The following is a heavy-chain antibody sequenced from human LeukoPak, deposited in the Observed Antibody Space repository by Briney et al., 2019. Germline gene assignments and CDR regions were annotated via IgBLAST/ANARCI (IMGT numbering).Heavy chain of an antibody. CDR3: AKMEDSSGYYSRY. CDR2: ISGSGGST. J-gene: IGHJ4*02. D-gene: IGHD3-22*01. V-gene: IGHV3-23*01. CDR1: GFTFSSYA. Sequence: PGGSLRLSCAASGFTFSSYATSWVRQAPGKGLEWVSAISGSGGSTYYADSVKGRFTISRDNSKNTLYLQMNSLRAEDTAVYYCAKMEDSSGYYSRYWGQGTLVTVSS.